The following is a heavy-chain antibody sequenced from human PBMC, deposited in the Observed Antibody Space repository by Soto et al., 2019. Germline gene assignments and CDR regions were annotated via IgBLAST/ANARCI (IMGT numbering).Heavy chain of an antibody. Sequence: QVQLVESGGGVVQPGRSLSLSCAASGFTFSSYTMHWVRQAPGKGLEWVALISYDGSNKDYADSVKGRFTISRDNYKNTLFMQLNSLRAEDTAVDYCARDSVGYCSSTICQEWYFDLWGRGTLVTVSS. CDR1: GFTFSSYT. J-gene: IGHJ2*01. CDR3: ARDSVGYCSSTICQEWYFDL. CDR2: ISYDGSNK. V-gene: IGHV3-30-3*01. D-gene: IGHD2-2*01.